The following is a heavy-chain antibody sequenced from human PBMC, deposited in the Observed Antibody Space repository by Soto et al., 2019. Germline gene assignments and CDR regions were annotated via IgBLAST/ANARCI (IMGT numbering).Heavy chain of an antibody. D-gene: IGHD2-15*01. V-gene: IGHV4-39*01. Sequence: QLQLQESGPGLVKPSETLSLTCTVSGGSISSSSYYWGWIRQPPGKGLEWIGSIYYSGSTYYNPSRKSRVTISVDTSKTQFSLKLSSVTAADTAVYYCARPYCSGGSCYFQHWGQGTLVTVSS. CDR1: GGSISSSSYY. CDR3: ARPYCSGGSCYFQH. CDR2: IYYSGST. J-gene: IGHJ1*01.